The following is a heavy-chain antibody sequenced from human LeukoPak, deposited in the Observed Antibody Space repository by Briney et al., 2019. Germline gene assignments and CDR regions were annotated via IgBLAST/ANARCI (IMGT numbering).Heavy chain of an antibody. CDR2: IYYSGST. V-gene: IGHV4-31*03. D-gene: IGHD6-13*01. J-gene: IGHJ3*02. CDR3: ARDQAIAAARYYAFDI. CDR1: GGSISSGGYY. Sequence: PSETLSLTCTVSGGSISSGGYYWSWIRQHPGKGLEWIGYIYYSGSTYYNPSLKSRVTISVDTSKNQFSLKLSSVTAADTAVYYCARDQAIAAARYYAFDIWGQGTMVTVSS.